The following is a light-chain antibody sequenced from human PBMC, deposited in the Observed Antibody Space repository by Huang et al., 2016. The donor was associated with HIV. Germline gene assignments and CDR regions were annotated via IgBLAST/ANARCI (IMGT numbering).Light chain of an antibody. CDR2: QAS. V-gene: IGKV1-5*03. CDR3: QQYTTYFPT. CDR1: LSISSL. J-gene: IGKJ2*01. Sequence: DIQMTQSPSTLSASVGDRVTITCRASLSISSLLAWYQQKPGQAPKLLIYQASSLESGVPSRFSGSGSGTEFTLTISSLQPDDFATYYCQQYTTYFPTFGQGTKLEIK.